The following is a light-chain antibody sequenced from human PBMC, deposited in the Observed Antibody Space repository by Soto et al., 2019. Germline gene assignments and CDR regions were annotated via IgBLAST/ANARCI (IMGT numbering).Light chain of an antibody. Sequence: QSVLTQPPSVSGAPGQRVTIPCSGSSSNIGSFYDVHWYQQLPGTVTKLLIYCDNNRPSGVPDRFSGSKSGTAASLAITGLRAEDEADYYCQSYDNSLNHVVFGGGTKLTVL. CDR1: SSNIGSFYD. CDR2: CDN. V-gene: IGLV1-40*01. J-gene: IGLJ2*01. CDR3: QSYDNSLNHVV.